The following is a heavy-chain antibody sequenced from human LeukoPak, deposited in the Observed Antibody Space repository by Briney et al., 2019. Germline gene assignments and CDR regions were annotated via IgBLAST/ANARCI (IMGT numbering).Heavy chain of an antibody. CDR3: ARGFDSGYDFGY. CDR2: IWYDGSNK. Sequence: PGRSLRLSCAASGFTFSTCGMHWVRQAPGKGLEWVAVIWYDGSNKYYIDSVRGRFTISRDNSRNTLYLQMNSLRAEDTAVYYCARGFDSGYDFGYWGQGTLVTVSS. D-gene: IGHD5-12*01. V-gene: IGHV3-33*01. J-gene: IGHJ4*02. CDR1: GFTFSTCG.